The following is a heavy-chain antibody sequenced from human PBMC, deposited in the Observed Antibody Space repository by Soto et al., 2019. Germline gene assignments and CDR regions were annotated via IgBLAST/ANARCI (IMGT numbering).Heavy chain of an antibody. V-gene: IGHV3-30-3*01. CDR2: ITDDGGNT. J-gene: IGHJ6*02. CDR3: ARAIFGNAVDV. CDR1: GFTFSTYG. Sequence: QVQLVESGGGEVQPGKSLRLSCVGSGFTFSTYGIHWIRQAPGKGLEWVALITDDGGNTYYADSVRGRFTVSRDNSKNTLYLKVHSLRYEDTAVYYCARAIFGNAVDVWGPGATVIVSS. D-gene: IGHD2-15*01.